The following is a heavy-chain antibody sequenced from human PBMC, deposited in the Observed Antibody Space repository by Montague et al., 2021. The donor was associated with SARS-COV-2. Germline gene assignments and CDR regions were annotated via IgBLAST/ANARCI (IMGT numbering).Heavy chain of an antibody. CDR2: IYSNGTT. J-gene: IGHJ4*02. V-gene: IGHV3-66*01. CDR1: GYSISSSNYY. Sequence: ETLSLTCTVSGYSISSSNYYSGWVPQAPGKGLAWVSIIYSNGTTYYSDSVKARFTISRDTSKNTLYLQLNSLRVEDTAVYYCASNPLWFGELSLHYWGQGALVTVSS. CDR3: ASNPLWFGELSLHY. D-gene: IGHD3-10*01.